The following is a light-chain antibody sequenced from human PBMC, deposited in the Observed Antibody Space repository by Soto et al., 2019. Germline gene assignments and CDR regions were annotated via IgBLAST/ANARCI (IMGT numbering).Light chain of an antibody. CDR3: QQRHMWPIT. CDR2: DAY. J-gene: IGKJ5*01. CDR1: QSFRGL. Sequence: EIVMTQSPATLSVSPGERATLSCRASQSFRGLLAWYQQKPGQAPRLLIYDAYNRATGIQPRFSGSGSGTDFTLTIRSLEPEDSAVYYCQQRHMWPITFGQGTRLEIK. V-gene: IGKV3-11*01.